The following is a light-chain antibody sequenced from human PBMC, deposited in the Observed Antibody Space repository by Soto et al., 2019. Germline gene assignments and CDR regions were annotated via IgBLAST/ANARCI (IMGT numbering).Light chain of an antibody. CDR2: DAS. V-gene: IGKV3-15*01. J-gene: IGKJ1*01. Sequence: ILMTQSPATLSVSPGERATLSCRASQSVSNNLAWYQQKPGQAPRLLIYDASTRATGIPARFSGSESGTEFTLTISGLQSEDVAVYYCQQYNNWPPWTFGQGTKVEIK. CDR1: QSVSNN. CDR3: QQYNNWPPWT.